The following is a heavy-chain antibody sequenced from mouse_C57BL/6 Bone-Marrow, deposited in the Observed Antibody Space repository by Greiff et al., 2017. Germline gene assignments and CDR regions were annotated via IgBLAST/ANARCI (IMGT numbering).Heavy chain of an antibody. CDR3: ARDPHYSNYEGFAY. V-gene: IGHV5-4*01. Sequence: EVMLVESGGGLVKPGGSLKLSCAASGFTFSSYAMSWVRQTPEKRLEWVATISDGGSYTYYTDNVKGRFTISRDNAKNNLYLQMSHLKSEDTAMYYCARDPHYSNYEGFAYWGQGTLVTVSA. D-gene: IGHD2-5*01. CDR1: GFTFSSYA. CDR2: ISDGGSYT. J-gene: IGHJ3*01.